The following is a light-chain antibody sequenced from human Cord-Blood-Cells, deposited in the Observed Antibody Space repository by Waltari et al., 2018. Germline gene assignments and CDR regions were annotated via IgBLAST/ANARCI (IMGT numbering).Light chain of an antibody. J-gene: IGKJ2*01. CDR1: QSVSSSY. Sequence: EIVLTQSPGTLSLSPGERATLSCRASQSVSSSYLAWYQQKPGQAPRLLIYGASSRATGIPDRFSGSGSGTDFTLTIRRLEPEDFAVYYCQQYGSSPPRHTFGQGTKLEIK. CDR3: QQYGSSPPRHT. V-gene: IGKV3-20*01. CDR2: GAS.